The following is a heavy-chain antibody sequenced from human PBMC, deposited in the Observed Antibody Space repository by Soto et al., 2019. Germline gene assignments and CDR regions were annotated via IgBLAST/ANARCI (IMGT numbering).Heavy chain of an antibody. CDR3: ARPDEGGYSSNHHYYYALDV. V-gene: IGHV1-69*01. J-gene: IGHJ6*02. CDR1: GGTFRSYS. CDR2: IIPIFDIT. D-gene: IGHD3-22*01. Sequence: SGAEVKKPGSSVKVSCKASGGTFRSYSISWVRQAPGQGLEWMGGIIPIFDITNYAQKFQGRVTITADESTSTAYMELSSLGSDDTAVYYCARPDEGGYSSNHHYYYALDVWGQGTTVTV.